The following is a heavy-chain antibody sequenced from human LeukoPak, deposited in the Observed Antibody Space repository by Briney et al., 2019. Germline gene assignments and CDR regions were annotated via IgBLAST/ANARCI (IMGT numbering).Heavy chain of an antibody. Sequence: GGSLRLSCEASVFTFGDYSMSWVRQAPGKGLSWVGFIRKKAYGGTTEYAASVKGRFTISRDDSISIVYLQMNNLKTEDTDVYYCTRNDSPGPNWGQGTLVTVSS. CDR1: VFTFGDYS. CDR3: TRNDSPGPN. J-gene: IGHJ4*02. V-gene: IGHV3-49*04. CDR2: IRKKAYGGTT. D-gene: IGHD2-15*01.